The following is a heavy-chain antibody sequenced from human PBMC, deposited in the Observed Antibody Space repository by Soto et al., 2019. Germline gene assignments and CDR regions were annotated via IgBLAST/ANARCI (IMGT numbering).Heavy chain of an antibody. CDR1: GGSVGSYY. CDR2: IYYSGST. V-gene: IGHV4-59*08. J-gene: IGHJ4*02. CDR3: ARGGWRRIDY. Sequence: QVQLQESGPGLVKPSETLSLTCSVSGGSVGSYYWCWIRQPPGKGLEWIGYIYYSGSTNYNPSLKSRVTISVDTSKNQFSLKLSSVTAADTAVYYCARGGWRRIDYWGQGTVVTVSS. D-gene: IGHD3-3*01.